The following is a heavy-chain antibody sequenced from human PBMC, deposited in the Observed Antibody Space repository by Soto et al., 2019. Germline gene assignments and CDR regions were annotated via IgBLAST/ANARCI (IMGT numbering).Heavy chain of an antibody. CDR2: IYHSGST. CDR1: GGSISISNW. CDR3: ARVYDFWSGSIDY. D-gene: IGHD3-3*01. J-gene: IGHJ4*02. Sequence: TLSLTCSVSGGSISISNWWICFLQPPGKGLEWIGEIYHSGSTNYNPSLKSRVTISVDKSKNQFSLKLSSVTAADTAVYYCARVYDFWSGSIDYWGQGTLVTVS. V-gene: IGHV4-4*02.